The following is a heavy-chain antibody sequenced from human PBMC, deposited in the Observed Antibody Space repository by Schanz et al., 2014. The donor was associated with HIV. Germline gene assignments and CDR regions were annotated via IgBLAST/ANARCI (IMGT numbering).Heavy chain of an antibody. D-gene: IGHD3-16*01. CDR2: ISYDGRNK. CDR3: AQMGAFAAFDI. V-gene: IGHV3-30*18. Sequence: QVQLVESGGGVVQPGRSLRLSCAGSGFSFDTFGIHWVRQAPGKGLEWLAVISYDGRNKYFADSVKGRFTISRDNSRNTLFLQMDSLRVDDTAVYYCAQMGAFAAFDIWGHGTVVTVSS. CDR1: GFSFDTFG. J-gene: IGHJ3*02.